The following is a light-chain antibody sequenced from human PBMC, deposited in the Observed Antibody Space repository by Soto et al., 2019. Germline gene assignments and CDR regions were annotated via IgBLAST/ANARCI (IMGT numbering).Light chain of an antibody. Sequence: EIVLTQSPGTLSLSPGERATLSCRASQSVSSSYFAWYQQKPGQAPRLLIYGASSRATGIPDRFSGSGSGTDFTLTISPLEPEDLAVYYCHQYDESPWTFGQGTKVEIK. CDR3: HQYDESPWT. CDR2: GAS. V-gene: IGKV3-20*01. J-gene: IGKJ1*01. CDR1: QSVSSSY.